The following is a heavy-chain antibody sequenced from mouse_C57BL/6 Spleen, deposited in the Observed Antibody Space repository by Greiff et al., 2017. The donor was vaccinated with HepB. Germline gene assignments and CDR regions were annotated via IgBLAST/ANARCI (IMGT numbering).Heavy chain of an antibody. CDR3: GRTAQATSWFAY. D-gene: IGHD3-2*02. J-gene: IGHJ3*01. Sequence: QVQLKQSGAELARPGASVKMSCKASGYTFTSYTMHWVKQRPGQGLEWIGYINPSSGYTKYNQKFKDKATLTADKSSSTAYMQLSSLTSEDSAVYYCGRTAQATSWFAYWGQGTLVTVSA. CDR1: GYTFTSYT. V-gene: IGHV1-4*01. CDR2: INPSSGYT.